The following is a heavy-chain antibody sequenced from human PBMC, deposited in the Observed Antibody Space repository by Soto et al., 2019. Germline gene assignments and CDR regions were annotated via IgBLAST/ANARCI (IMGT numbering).Heavy chain of an antibody. J-gene: IGHJ5*02. CDR1: GFTFSSYS. D-gene: IGHD3-16*02. V-gene: IGHV3-21*01. Sequence: GGSLRLSCAASGFTFSSYSMNWVRQAPGKGLEWVSSISSSSSYIYYADSVKGRFTISRDNAKNSLYLQMNSLRAEDTAVYYCARDQRRVDDYIWGSYHRNWFDPWGQGTLVTVSS. CDR2: ISSSSSYI. CDR3: ARDQRRVDDYIWGSYHRNWFDP.